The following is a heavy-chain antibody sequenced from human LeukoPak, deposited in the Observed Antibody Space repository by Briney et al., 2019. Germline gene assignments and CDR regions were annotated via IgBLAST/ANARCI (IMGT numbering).Heavy chain of an antibody. V-gene: IGHV1-69*06. Sequence: SSVKVSCKASGGTFSIYGLSWVRQAPGQGLEWMGGIIPMLGAAIYAQKFQGRVTIAADTSTSTVYMELSSLRSEDTAVYYCARDYGGLLWFGESRNNWFDPWGQGTLVTVSS. CDR2: IIPMLGAA. J-gene: IGHJ5*02. CDR1: GGTFSIYG. D-gene: IGHD3-10*01. CDR3: ARDYGGLLWFGESRNNWFDP.